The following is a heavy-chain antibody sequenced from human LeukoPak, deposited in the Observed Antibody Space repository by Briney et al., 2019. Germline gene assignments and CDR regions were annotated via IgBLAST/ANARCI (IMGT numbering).Heavy chain of an antibody. CDR2: IGSDGRTT. V-gene: IGHV3-64*01. Sequence: GGSLRLSCAASGFTFTSYAVHWVRQAPGKGLEYVSAIGSDGRTTNYANSVKGRLTISRDNYKKTVYLQMGSLRVDDMGVYFCARERAQYYPGAALKDAFDMWGQGTMVTVSS. CDR1: GFTFTSYA. J-gene: IGHJ3*02. D-gene: IGHD2-15*01. CDR3: ARERAQYYPGAALKDAFDM.